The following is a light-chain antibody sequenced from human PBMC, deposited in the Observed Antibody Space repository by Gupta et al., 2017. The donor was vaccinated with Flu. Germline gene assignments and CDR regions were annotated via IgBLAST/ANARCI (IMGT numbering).Light chain of an antibody. CDR3: SSYTSSIVYV. Sequence: HSALTQPASVSGSPGQSITISCTGTSSDIGGYKYVSWYQQHPGKAPKVMIYEVSNRPSGVSNRFSDSKSGSTASLTISGLQAEDEADYYCSSYTSSIVYVFGTGTKVTVL. J-gene: IGLJ1*01. CDR2: EVS. CDR1: SSDIGGYKY. V-gene: IGLV2-14*01.